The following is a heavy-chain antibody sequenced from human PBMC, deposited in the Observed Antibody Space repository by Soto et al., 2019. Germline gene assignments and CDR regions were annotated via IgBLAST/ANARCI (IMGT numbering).Heavy chain of an antibody. CDR1: GFTFRSYV. CDR2: TSYDGSDK. Sequence: QVQLVESGGGVVQPGTSLRVSCVGSGFTFRSYVIHWVRQAPGKGLEWVALTSYDGSDKYYGDSVRGRFTISRDNSRNTGDLQMDSLTLEDTALYYCARGGTTGGLDVWGQGTLVSVSS. D-gene: IGHD3-16*01. CDR3: ARGGTTGGLDV. J-gene: IGHJ1*01. V-gene: IGHV3-30*19.